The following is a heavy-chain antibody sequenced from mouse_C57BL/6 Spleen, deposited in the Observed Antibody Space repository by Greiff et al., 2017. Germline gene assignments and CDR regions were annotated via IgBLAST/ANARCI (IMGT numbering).Heavy chain of an antibody. CDR3: ARITTVWYFDV. V-gene: IGHV5-17*01. J-gene: IGHJ1*03. Sequence: EVKLVESGRGLVKPGGSLKLSCAASGFTFSDYGMHWVRQAPEKGLEWVAYISSGSSTIYYADTVKGRFTISRDNAKNTLFLQMTSLRSEDTAMYYCARITTVWYFDVWGTGTTVTVSS. CDR2: ISSGSSTI. CDR1: GFTFSDYG. D-gene: IGHD1-1*01.